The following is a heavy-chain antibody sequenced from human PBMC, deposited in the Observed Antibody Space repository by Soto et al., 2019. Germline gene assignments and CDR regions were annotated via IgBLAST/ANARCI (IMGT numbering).Heavy chain of an antibody. Sequence: GSLRLSCEASGFTFSSYEMNWVRQAPGKGLEWVSYISTSGYAIDYADSVKGRFTISRDNAKNSLFLQMNSLRAEDTAVYYCAKGVLSFHYGMEVWGQGTTVTVSS. D-gene: IGHD3-10*01. V-gene: IGHV3-48*03. J-gene: IGHJ6*02. CDR3: AKGVLSFHYGMEV. CDR1: GFTFSSYE. CDR2: ISTSGYAI.